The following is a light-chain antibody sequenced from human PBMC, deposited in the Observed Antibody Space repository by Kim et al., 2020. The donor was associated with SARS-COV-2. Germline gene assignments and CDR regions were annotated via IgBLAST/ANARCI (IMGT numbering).Light chain of an antibody. V-gene: IGLV1-51*01. CDR1: SSNIGNNY. CDR3: GTWDSSLSAVV. CDR2: DNN. J-gene: IGLJ2*01. Sequence: GQKVSISCSGSSSNIGNNYVSWYQHLPGTAPKLLIFDNNNRPSGIPDRFSGSKSGTSATLGITGLRTGDEADYYCGTWDSSLSAVVFGGGTQLTVL.